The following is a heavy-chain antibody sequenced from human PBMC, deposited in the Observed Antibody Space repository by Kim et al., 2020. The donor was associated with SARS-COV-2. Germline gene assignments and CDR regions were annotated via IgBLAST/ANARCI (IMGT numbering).Heavy chain of an antibody. J-gene: IGHJ4*02. Sequence: GGSLRLSCAASGFTFSSYWMSWVRQAPGKGLEWVANIKQDGSEKYYVDSVKGRFTISRDNAKNSLYLQMNSLRAEDTAVYYCARGGYRNRYYYDSSGYLFQDPLFDYWGQGTLVTVSS. CDR2: IKQDGSEK. CDR3: ARGGYRNRYYYDSSGYLFQDPLFDY. V-gene: IGHV3-7*01. D-gene: IGHD3-22*01. CDR1: GFTFSSYW.